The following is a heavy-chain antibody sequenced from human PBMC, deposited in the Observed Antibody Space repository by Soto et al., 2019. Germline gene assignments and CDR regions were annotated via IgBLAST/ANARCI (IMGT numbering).Heavy chain of an antibody. CDR1: GFAFQTYT. Sequence: EGQLVESGGGLVKPGGSLRLSCAASGFAFQTYTMEWLRQPPGKGLEWVSSITISGNYIYYADSVKGRFTISRDNGRNSVHLQMNTLRAENTAVYYCAKIGILSTNRRWFELWCKGTLVTVSS. D-gene: IGHD1-20*01. CDR3: AKIGILSTNRRWFEL. V-gene: IGHV3-21*01. CDR2: ITISGNYI. J-gene: IGHJ5*02.